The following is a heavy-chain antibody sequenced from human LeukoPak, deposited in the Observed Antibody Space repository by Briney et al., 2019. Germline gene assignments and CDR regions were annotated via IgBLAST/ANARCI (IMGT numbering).Heavy chain of an antibody. CDR1: GFTFDDYA. J-gene: IGHJ4*02. CDR3: AIIWGTRNYYDSSGYLDY. D-gene: IGHD3-22*01. V-gene: IGHV3-43*02. Sequence: GGSLRLSCAASGFTFDDYAMHWVRQAPGKGLEWVSLISGDGGSTYYADSVKGRFTISRDNSKNSLYLQMNSLRTEDTALYYCAIIWGTRNYYDSSGYLDYWGQGTLVTVSS. CDR2: ISGDGGST.